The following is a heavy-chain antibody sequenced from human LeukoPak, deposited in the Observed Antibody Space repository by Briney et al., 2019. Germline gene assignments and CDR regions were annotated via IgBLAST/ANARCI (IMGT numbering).Heavy chain of an antibody. V-gene: IGHV3-66*02. Sequence: GGSLRLSCAASGLTISGNYMTWVRQAPGKGLEWVAVIYSGGSTYYADSVKGRFTISRDSSKNTLYLQMNSLRPEDTAVYYCARDPYTSSWYWAFDIWGQGTMVTVSS. J-gene: IGHJ3*02. D-gene: IGHD6-13*01. CDR3: ARDPYTSSWYWAFDI. CDR2: IYSGGST. CDR1: GLTISGNY.